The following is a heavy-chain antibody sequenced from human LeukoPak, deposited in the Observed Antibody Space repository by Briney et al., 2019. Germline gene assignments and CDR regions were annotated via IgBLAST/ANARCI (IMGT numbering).Heavy chain of an antibody. V-gene: IGHV3-30*02. CDR1: GFTFSSYG. CDR3: AKEGGSGSYRSSPPWFDP. CDR2: IRYDGSNK. J-gene: IGHJ5*02. D-gene: IGHD3-10*01. Sequence: GGSLRLSCAASGFTFSSYGMHWVRQAPGKGLEWVAFIRYDGSNKYYADSVKGRFTISRDNSKNTLYLQMNSLRAEDTAVYYCAKEGGSGSYRSSPPWFDPWGQGTLVTVSS.